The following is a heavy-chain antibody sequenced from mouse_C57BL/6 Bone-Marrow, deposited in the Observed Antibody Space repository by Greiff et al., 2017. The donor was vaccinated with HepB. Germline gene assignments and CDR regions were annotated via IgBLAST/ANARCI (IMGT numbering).Heavy chain of an antibody. CDR3: ASPPYYYGSSYWYFDV. Sequence: EVQLQQSGAELVKPGASVKLSCTASGFNIKDYYMHWVKQRTEQGLEWIGRIDPEDGETKYAPKFQGKATITADPSSNPAYLQLSSLTSEDTAVYYCASPPYYYGSSYWYFDVWGTGTTVTVSS. CDR2: IDPEDGET. D-gene: IGHD1-1*01. J-gene: IGHJ1*03. V-gene: IGHV14-2*01. CDR1: GFNIKDYY.